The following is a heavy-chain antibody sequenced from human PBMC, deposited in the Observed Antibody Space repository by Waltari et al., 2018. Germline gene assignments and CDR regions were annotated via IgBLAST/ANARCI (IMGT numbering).Heavy chain of an antibody. D-gene: IGHD1-26*01. Sequence: QVQLQESGPGLVKPSETLSLTCAVSGYSISSGYYWGWIRQPPGKGLEWIGSIYHSGSTYYNPSLKSRVTISVDTSKNQFSLKLSSVTAADTAVYYCATSGSYSGDFDPWGQGTLVTVSS. J-gene: IGHJ5*02. V-gene: IGHV4-38-2*01. CDR3: ATSGSYSGDFDP. CDR2: IYHSGST. CDR1: GYSISSGYY.